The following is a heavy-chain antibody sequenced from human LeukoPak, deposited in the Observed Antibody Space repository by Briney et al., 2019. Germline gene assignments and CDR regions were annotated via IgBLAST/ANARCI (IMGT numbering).Heavy chain of an antibody. V-gene: IGHV4-61*02. J-gene: IGHJ4*02. CDR1: GDSNTRGTYY. Sequence: SETLSLTCTVSGDSNTRGTYYWNWIRQPAGKGLEWIGRIHTSSRVNYNPSLKSRVTISIDTSRNLVSLRLTSVTAADAAVYYCARDRGNGDYGDYFDSWGQGTLVSVSS. CDR3: ARDRGNGDYGDYFDS. CDR2: IHTSSRV. D-gene: IGHD4-17*01.